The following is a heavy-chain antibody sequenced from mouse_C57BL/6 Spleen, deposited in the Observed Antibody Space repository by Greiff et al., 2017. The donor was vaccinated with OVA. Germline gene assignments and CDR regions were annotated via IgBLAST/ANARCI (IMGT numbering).Heavy chain of an antibody. V-gene: IGHV1-69*01. Sequence: VQLQQPGAELVMPGASVKLSCKASGYTFTSYWMHWVKQRPGQGLEWIGEIDPSDSYTNYNQKFKGKSTLTVDKSSSTAYMQLISLTSEDSAVYYCARVRSGYLDYWGQGTTLTVSS. CDR1: GYTFTSYW. D-gene: IGHD3-2*02. CDR2: IDPSDSYT. CDR3: ARVRSGYLDY. J-gene: IGHJ2*01.